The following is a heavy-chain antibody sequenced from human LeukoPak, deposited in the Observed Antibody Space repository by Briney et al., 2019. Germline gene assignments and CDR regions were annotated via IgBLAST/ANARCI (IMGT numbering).Heavy chain of an antibody. J-gene: IGHJ4*02. CDR2: LSYDGNYK. CDR3: ARYAEYAVSTPCY. D-gene: IGHD2-8*01. V-gene: IGHV3-30*03. CDR1: GFTFSSYG. Sequence: PGGSLRLSCAASGFTFSSYGMHWVRQAPGKGLEWMAVLSYDGNYKYYADSVKGRFAISRDNSENTLYLQMNSLRAEDTAVYYCARYAEYAVSTPCYWGQGTLVTVSA.